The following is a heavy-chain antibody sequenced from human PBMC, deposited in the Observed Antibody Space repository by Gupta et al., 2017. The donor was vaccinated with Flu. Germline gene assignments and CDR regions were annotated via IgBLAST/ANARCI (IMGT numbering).Heavy chain of an antibody. D-gene: IGHD1-26*01. Sequence: QVQLVQSGAEVKKPGSSVKVSCEASGGPLRSQAISWVRQAPGQGLEWMGGIIAIFGTTNYAQKFQGRVTITADESTSTVYMELSSLRAEDTAVYYCARSGNYYEPYFEYWGQGTLVTVSS. J-gene: IGHJ4*02. V-gene: IGHV1-69*01. CDR3: ARSGNYYEPYFEY. CDR2: IIAIFGTT. CDR1: GGPLRSQA.